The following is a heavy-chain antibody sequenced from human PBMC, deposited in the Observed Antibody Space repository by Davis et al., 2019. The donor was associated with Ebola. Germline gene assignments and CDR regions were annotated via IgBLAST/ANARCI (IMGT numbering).Heavy chain of an antibody. D-gene: IGHD3-3*01. J-gene: IGHJ6*04. CDR1: GFTFSNYG. Sequence: GESLKISCAASGFTFSNYGMHWVRQAPGKGLELVAVISYDGSNKYYADSVKGRFTISRDNSKNTLYLQMNSLRAEDTAVYYCARSGLSFGVVKYHYGMDVWGKGTTVTVSS. CDR2: ISYDGSNK. CDR3: ARSGLSFGVVKYHYGMDV. V-gene: IGHV3-30*03.